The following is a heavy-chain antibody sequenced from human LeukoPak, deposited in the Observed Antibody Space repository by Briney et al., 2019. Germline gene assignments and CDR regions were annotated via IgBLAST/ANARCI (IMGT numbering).Heavy chain of an antibody. CDR2: INHSGST. Sequence: SETLSLTCAVYGGSFSGYYWSWIRQPPGKGLEWIGEINHSGSTNYNPSLKSRVTISVDTSKNQSSLKLSSVTAADTAVYYCARGTEQQLVHYYYYMDVWGKGTTVTVSS. CDR1: GGSFSGYY. CDR3: ARGTEQQLVHYYYYMDV. V-gene: IGHV4-34*01. D-gene: IGHD6-13*01. J-gene: IGHJ6*03.